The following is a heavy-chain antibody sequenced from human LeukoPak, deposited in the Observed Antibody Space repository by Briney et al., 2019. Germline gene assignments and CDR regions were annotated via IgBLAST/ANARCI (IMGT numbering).Heavy chain of an antibody. CDR2: IYTSGST. J-gene: IGHJ5*02. D-gene: IGHD5-18*01. CDR1: VGSINNFY. V-gene: IGHV4-4*07. Sequence: SETLSLTCTVSVGSINNFYWSWIRQPAGKGLEWIGRIYTSGSTNYNPSLKSRVTIAVDTSKNQFSLKLSSVTAADTAVYYCARVSYNGFDPWGQGTLVTVSS. CDR3: ARVSYNGFDP.